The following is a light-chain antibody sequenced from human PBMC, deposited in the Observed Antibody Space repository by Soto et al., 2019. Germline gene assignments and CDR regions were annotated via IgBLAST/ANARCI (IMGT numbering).Light chain of an antibody. CDR1: QSVSSN. J-gene: IGKJ1*01. Sequence: EIVMTQSPATLSVSPGERATLSCRASQSVSSNLAWYQQKPGQAPRLLIYGASTRATGIPARFSGSGSGTEFTLTISSLQSEDFAVYYCQQYNNWPPWKFGQGTKVGIK. CDR3: QQYNNWPPWK. CDR2: GAS. V-gene: IGKV3-15*01.